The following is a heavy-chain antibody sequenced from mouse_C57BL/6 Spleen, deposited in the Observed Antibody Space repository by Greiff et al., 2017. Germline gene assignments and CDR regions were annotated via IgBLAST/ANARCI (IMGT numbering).Heavy chain of an antibody. Sequence: VKLQQSGPELVKPGASVKISCKASGYAFSSSWMNWVKQRPGKGLEWIGRIYPGDGDTNYNGKFKGKATLTADKSSSTAYMQLSSLTSEDSAVYFCARSGDYYGFAYWGQGTLVTVSA. CDR1: GYAFSSSW. CDR3: ARSGDYYGFAY. V-gene: IGHV1-82*01. J-gene: IGHJ3*01. CDR2: IYPGDGDT. D-gene: IGHD1-1*01.